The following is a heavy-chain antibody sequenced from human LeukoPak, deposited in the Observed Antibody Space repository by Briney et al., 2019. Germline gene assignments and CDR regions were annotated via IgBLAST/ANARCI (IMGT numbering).Heavy chain of an antibody. Sequence: GRSLRLSCAASGFTFSSYAMHWVRQAPGKGLEWVAVISYDGSNKYYADSVKGRFTISRDNSKNTLYLQMNSLRAEDTAVYYCASTMYYDFWSGYQTFDYWGQGTLVTVSS. CDR2: ISYDGSNK. J-gene: IGHJ4*02. D-gene: IGHD3-3*01. CDR1: GFTFSSYA. CDR3: ASTMYYDFWSGYQTFDY. V-gene: IGHV3-30-3*01.